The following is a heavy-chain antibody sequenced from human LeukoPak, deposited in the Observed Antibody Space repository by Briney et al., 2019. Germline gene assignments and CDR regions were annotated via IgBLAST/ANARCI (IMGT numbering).Heavy chain of an antibody. CDR2: ISSSSSTI. D-gene: IGHD5-18*01. V-gene: IGHV3-48*01. CDR1: GFTFSSYS. J-gene: IGHJ4*02. CDR3: ARDRRYTAMSD. Sequence: GGSLRLSCAASGFTFSSYSMNSVRQAPGKGLEWVSYISSSSSTIYYADSVKGRFTIFRDNAKNSLYLQMNSLRAEDTAVYYCARDRRYTAMSDWGQGTLVSVS.